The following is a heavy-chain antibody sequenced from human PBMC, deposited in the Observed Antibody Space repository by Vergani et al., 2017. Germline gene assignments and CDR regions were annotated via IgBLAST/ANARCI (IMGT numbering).Heavy chain of an antibody. J-gene: IGHJ4*02. CDR3: AKDVREYNLGSGTYSTNFDE. CDR1: GYSFSNHY. D-gene: IGHD3-10*01. Sequence: QVQLVQSGAEVKKPGASVRVSCKASGYSFSNHYIHWVRQAPGQGLEWMGIINPHNGGTTDAQEFEGRVTMTEETSTNQVFLELSSLRSEDTAVYFCAKDVREYNLGSGTYSTNFDEWGQGGLVTVSS. CDR2: INPHNGGT. V-gene: IGHV1-46*03.